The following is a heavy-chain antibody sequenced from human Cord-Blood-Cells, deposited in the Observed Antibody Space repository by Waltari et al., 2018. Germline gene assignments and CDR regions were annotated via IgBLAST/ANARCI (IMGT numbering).Heavy chain of an antibody. CDR2: IYYSGST. D-gene: IGHD3-9*01. CDR3: ARPGSSTGIDY. V-gene: IGHV4-39*01. CDR1: GGSISSSSYS. Sequence: QLQLQESGPGLVKPAETLSLTCTVSGGSISSSSYSWGWIRQPPGKGLEWIGSIYYSGSTYYNPSLKSRVTISVDTSKNQFSLKLSSVTAADTAVYYCARPGSSTGIDYWGQGTLVTVSS. J-gene: IGHJ4*02.